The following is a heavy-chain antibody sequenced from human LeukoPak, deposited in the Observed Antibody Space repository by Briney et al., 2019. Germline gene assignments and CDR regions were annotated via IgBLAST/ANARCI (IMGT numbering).Heavy chain of an antibody. J-gene: IGHJ4*02. Sequence: EASVKVSCKASGGTFSSYAISWVRQAPGQGLEWMGGIIPIFATANYAQEFQGRVTITADESTSTAYMELSSLRSEDTAVYYCARGPITTRSHFDYWGQGTLVTVSS. CDR1: GGTFSSYA. CDR2: IIPIFATA. V-gene: IGHV1-69*13. CDR3: ARGPITTRSHFDY. D-gene: IGHD3-22*01.